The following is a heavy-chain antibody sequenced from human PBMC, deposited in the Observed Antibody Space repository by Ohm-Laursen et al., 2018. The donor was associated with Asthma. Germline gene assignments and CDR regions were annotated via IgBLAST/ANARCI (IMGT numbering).Heavy chain of an antibody. V-gene: IGHV4-31*03. CDR2: IHYSGST. D-gene: IGHD3-10*01. Sequence: TLSFTCSVSGGSISSGHYYWTWIRQHPGKGLEWIGNIHYSGSTIYNPSLESRLTISVDTSKNQFSLNLSSVTAADTALYYCARDGRLRGSFDYWGQGTLVTVSS. CDR1: GGSISSGHYY. CDR3: ARDGRLRGSFDY. J-gene: IGHJ4*02.